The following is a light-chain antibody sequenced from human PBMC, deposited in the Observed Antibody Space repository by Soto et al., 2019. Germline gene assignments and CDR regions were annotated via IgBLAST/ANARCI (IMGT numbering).Light chain of an antibody. V-gene: IGLV2-14*03. CDR1: SSDVGGYNY. CDR3: SSYTSSSTYG. Sequence: QSAQTQPASVSGAPGQSIAISCTGTSSDVGGYNYVSWYQHHPGKAPKLMVYDVSNRPSGVSNRFSGSRSGNTASLTISGLQAEDEADYYCSSYTSSSTYGFGTGTKVTVL. CDR2: DVS. J-gene: IGLJ1*01.